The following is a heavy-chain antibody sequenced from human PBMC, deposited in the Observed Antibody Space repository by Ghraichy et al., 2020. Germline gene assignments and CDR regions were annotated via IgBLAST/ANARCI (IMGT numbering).Heavy chain of an antibody. V-gene: IGHV3-43*02. CDR1: GFTFEDFA. D-gene: IGHD5-12*01. Sequence: GGSLRLSCAASGFTFEDFAMHWVRQAPGGGLEWVCLINGEGGATYCADSVTGRFTISRDNSKNSLYLEMNSLRVEDTAVYYCAKEFPNSGYVGLDSWGQGTLVTVSS. CDR3: AKEFPNSGYVGLDS. CDR2: INGEGGAT. J-gene: IGHJ5*01.